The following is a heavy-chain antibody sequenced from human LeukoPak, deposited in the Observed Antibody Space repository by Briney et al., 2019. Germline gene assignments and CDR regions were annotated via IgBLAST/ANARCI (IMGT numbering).Heavy chain of an antibody. Sequence: ASVKVSCKASGYTFTKYTIHWVRQAPGQRLEWMGWINAVNGEAQYSERFQGRVTITRDTSATTAHMELSTLTYEDTAVYYCAREQGTSRYFRFDPWGQRTLVTVSS. D-gene: IGHD1-1*01. J-gene: IGHJ5*02. CDR3: AREQGTSRYFRFDP. CDR1: GYTFTKYT. CDR2: INAVNGEA. V-gene: IGHV1-3*01.